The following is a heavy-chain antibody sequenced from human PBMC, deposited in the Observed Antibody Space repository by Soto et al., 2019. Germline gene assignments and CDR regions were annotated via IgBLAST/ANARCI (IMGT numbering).Heavy chain of an antibody. CDR1: GYTFSRYG. CDR2: ISGYNGDT. CDR3: AKNGQPPYYYYGLDV. J-gene: IGHJ6*02. Sequence: QGQLVQSGGEVKKPGASAKVSCKASGYTFSRYGISWVRQAPGQGLEWMGWISGYNGDTNYAQKFQGRVTMTIDTSTTTAYMELRGLTSDDTAIYYCAKNGQPPYYYYGLDVWGQGTTVTVSS. V-gene: IGHV1-18*01. D-gene: IGHD2-8*01.